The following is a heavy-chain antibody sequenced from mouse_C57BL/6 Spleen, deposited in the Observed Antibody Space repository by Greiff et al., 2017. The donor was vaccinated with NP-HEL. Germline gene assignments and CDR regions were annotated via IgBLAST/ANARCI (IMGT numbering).Heavy chain of an antibody. J-gene: IGHJ4*01. CDR1: GYTFTSYW. CDR2: IYPGSGST. V-gene: IGHV1-55*01. Sequence: VQLQQPGAELVKPGASVKMSCKASGYTFTSYWITWVKQRPGQGLEWIGDIYPGSGSTNYNEKFKSKGTLTVDTSSSTAYMQLSSRTAEDSAVYYCARRNSSYENCAMDYWGQGTSVTVSS. CDR3: ARRNSSYENCAMDY. D-gene: IGHD1-1*01.